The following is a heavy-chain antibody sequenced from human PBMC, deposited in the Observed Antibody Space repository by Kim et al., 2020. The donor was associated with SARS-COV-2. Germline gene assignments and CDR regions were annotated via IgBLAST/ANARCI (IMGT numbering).Heavy chain of an antibody. V-gene: IGHV3-21*01. Sequence: SVKGRFTISRDNAKNSLYLQMNSLRAEDTAVYYCARTDDGYGGNSNAFDIWGQGTMVTVSS. CDR3: ARTDDGYGGNSNAFDI. D-gene: IGHD2-21*02. J-gene: IGHJ3*02.